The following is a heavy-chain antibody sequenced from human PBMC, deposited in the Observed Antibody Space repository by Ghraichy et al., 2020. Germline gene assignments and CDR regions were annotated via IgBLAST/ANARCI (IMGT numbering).Heavy chain of an antibody. CDR2: INHSGST. V-gene: IGHV4-34*01. J-gene: IGHJ6*04. CDR1: GGSFSGYS. D-gene: IGHD2-21*02. CDR3: ARGNGDRPYSYYGMDV. Sequence: SETLSLTCAVYGGSFSGYSWSWIRQPPGKGLEWIGEINHSGSTNYNPSLKSRVTISVDTSKNQFSLKLISVTAADTAVYYCARGNGDRPYSYYGMDVLGNGTTVIVSS.